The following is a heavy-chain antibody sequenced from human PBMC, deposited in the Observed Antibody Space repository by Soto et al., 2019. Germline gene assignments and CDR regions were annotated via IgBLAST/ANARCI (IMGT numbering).Heavy chain of an antibody. Sequence: PGGSLRLSCAASGFTFSSYAMSWVRQAPGKGLEWVSAISGSGGSTYYADSVKGRFTISRDNSKNTLYLQMNSLRAEDTAVYYCAKDLSLPSYDKAINGMDVWGQGTTVTVSS. CDR1: GFTFSSYA. D-gene: IGHD3-22*01. CDR2: ISGSGGST. CDR3: AKDLSLPSYDKAINGMDV. J-gene: IGHJ6*02. V-gene: IGHV3-23*01.